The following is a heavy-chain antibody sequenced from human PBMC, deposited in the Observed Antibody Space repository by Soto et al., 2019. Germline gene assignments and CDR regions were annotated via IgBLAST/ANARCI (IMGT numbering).Heavy chain of an antibody. Sequence: QVQLVQSGTEVRKPGASVKVSCKASGYTFINYGITWVRQAPGQGLEWMGWITAYNGNTNYAESLQGRVTMTTDTSTRPAYRELRGLRSDDPAVYFCAREDFGDRWRALDMWGKGTMLTVSS. J-gene: IGHJ3*02. CDR2: ITAYNGNT. CDR1: GYTFINYG. D-gene: IGHD4-17*01. CDR3: AREDFGDRWRALDM. V-gene: IGHV1-18*04.